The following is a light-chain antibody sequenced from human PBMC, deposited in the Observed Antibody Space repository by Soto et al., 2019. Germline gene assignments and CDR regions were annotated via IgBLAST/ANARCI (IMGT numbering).Light chain of an antibody. CDR3: CSYTTSNTRQIV. CDR1: SSAVGGYNY. CDR2: DVT. J-gene: IGLJ1*01. Sequence: QYALTQPASVSGSPGQSITISCTGTSSAVGGYNYVSWYQQQPGKAPKFMIYDVTNRPSGVSNRFSGSKSGNTASLTISGLQAEDEADYYCCSYTTSNTRQIVFGTGTKVTVL. V-gene: IGLV2-14*01.